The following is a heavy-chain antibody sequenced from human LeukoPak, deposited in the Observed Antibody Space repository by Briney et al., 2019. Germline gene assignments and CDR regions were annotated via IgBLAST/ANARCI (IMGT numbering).Heavy chain of an antibody. Sequence: SETLSLTCTVSGGSISSYYWSWIRQPPGKGLGWIGYIYYSGSTNYNPSLKGRVTISVDTSKNQFSLKLSSVTAADTAVYYCARLQETNWFDPWGQGTLVTVSS. V-gene: IGHV4-59*08. CDR3: ARLQETNWFDP. J-gene: IGHJ5*02. CDR1: GGSISSYY. CDR2: IYYSGST.